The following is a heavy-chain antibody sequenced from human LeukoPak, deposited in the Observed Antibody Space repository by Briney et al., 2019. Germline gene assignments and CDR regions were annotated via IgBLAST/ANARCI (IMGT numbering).Heavy chain of an antibody. Sequence: GGSLRLSCAASGFTFSSYWMSWVRQAPGKGLEWVANIKQDGSEKYYVDSVKGRFTISRDNAKNSLYLQMNSLRAEDTAVYYCARDLGYCSSTSCYPLDYWGQGTLVTVSS. CDR3: ARDLGYCSSTSCYPLDY. J-gene: IGHJ4*02. D-gene: IGHD2-2*01. CDR1: GFTFSSYW. V-gene: IGHV3-7*01. CDR2: IKQDGSEK.